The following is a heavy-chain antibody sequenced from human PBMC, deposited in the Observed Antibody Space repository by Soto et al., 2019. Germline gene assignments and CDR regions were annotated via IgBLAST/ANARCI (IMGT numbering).Heavy chain of an antibody. CDR1: EGTLNYYA. CDR3: ARDPRYCSGVGCYSDAWLDP. D-gene: IGHD2-15*01. J-gene: IGHJ5*02. Sequence: SVKVSCKVSEGTLNYYAISWVRQAPGQGLEWIGGIIPILGTSNYAQKFRGRVTMTADESRSTAYMELCSLRSQDTAVYYCARDPRYCSGVGCYSDAWLDPWGQGTLVTVSS. V-gene: IGHV1-69*13. CDR2: IIPILGTS.